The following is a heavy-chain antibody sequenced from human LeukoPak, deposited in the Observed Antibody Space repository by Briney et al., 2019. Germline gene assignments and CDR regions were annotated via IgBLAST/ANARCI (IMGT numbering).Heavy chain of an antibody. CDR2: ISGSGGST. D-gene: IGHD3-10*01. J-gene: IGHJ4*02. CDR1: GFTFSSYA. CDR3: ATSLLLWFGESPRADY. V-gene: IGHV3-23*01. Sequence: GGSLRLPCAASGFTFSSYAMSWVRQAPGKGLEWVSAISGSGGSTYYADSVKGRFTISRDNSKNTLYLQMNSLRAEDTAVYYCATSLLLWFGESPRADYWGQGTLVTVSS.